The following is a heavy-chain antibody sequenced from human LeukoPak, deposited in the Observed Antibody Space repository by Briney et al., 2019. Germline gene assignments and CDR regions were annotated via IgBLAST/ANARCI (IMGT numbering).Heavy chain of an antibody. D-gene: IGHD3-22*01. Sequence: IPSETLSLTCTVSGGSISSSSYYWGWIRQPPGKGLEWIGSIYYSGSTYYNPSLKSRVTISVDTPKNQFSLKLSSVTAADTAVYYCARLDITMIGYYYGMDVWGQGTTVTVSS. V-gene: IGHV4-39*07. CDR2: IYYSGST. J-gene: IGHJ6*02. CDR1: GGSISSSSYY. CDR3: ARLDITMIGYYYGMDV.